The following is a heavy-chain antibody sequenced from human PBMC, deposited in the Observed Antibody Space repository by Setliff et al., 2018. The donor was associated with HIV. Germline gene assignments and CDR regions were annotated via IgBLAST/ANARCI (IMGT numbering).Heavy chain of an antibody. V-gene: IGHV1-18*01. J-gene: IGHJ4*02. CDR1: GSTSSTDA. Sequence: ASVKVSCKASGSTSSTDAISWVRQAPGQGLEWMGWISTYGGSTNYAQKFQGRVTMTRDTSTNTAFMELRRLNSDDTATYFCVTSPGSFTSVDETEAGDYWGQGTLVTVSS. CDR2: ISTYGGST. D-gene: IGHD6-25*01. CDR3: VTSPGSFTSVDETEAGDY.